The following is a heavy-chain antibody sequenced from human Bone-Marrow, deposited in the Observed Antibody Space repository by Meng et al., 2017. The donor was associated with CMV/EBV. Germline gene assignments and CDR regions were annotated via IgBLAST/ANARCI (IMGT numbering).Heavy chain of an antibody. CDR1: TSYA. Sequence: TSYARHWVRQAPGQRLEWMGWSNAGNGNTKYSQKFQGRVTITRDTSASTAYMELSSLRSEDTAVYYCARSTYYYDSSGYYKSYYFDYWGQGTLVTVSS. V-gene: IGHV1-3*01. CDR3: ARSTYYYDSSGYYKSYYFDY. CDR2: SNAGNGNT. J-gene: IGHJ4*02. D-gene: IGHD3-22*01.